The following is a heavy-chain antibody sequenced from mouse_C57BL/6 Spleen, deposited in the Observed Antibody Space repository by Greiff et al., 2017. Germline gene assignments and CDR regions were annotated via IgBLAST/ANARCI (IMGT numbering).Heavy chain of an antibody. CDR1: GYTFTSYW. CDR2: IDPSDSYT. CDR3: ARYDYGSSHRYVDY. D-gene: IGHD1-1*01. Sequence: QVQLQQPGAELVRPGTSVKLSCKASGYTFTSYWMHWVKQRPGQGLEWIGVIDPSDSYTNYNQKFKGKATLTVDTSSSTAYMQLSSLTSEDSAVYYCARYDYGSSHRYVDYWGQGTTLTVSS. J-gene: IGHJ2*01. V-gene: IGHV1-59*01.